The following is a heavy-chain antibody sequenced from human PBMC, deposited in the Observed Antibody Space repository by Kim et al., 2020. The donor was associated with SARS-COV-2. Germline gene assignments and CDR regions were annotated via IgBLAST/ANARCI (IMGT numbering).Heavy chain of an antibody. D-gene: IGHD3-16*02. CDR3: AKLRLSKVMGDRWNWFDP. J-gene: IGHJ5*02. CDR2: ISGSGGST. CDR1: EFTFSSYA. V-gene: IGHV3-23*01. Sequence: GGSLRLSCAASEFTFSSYAMSWVRQAPGKGLEWVSGISGSGGSTYYADSVKGRFTISRDNSKNTLYLQMNSLRAEDTAVYYCAKLRLSKVMGDRWNWFDPWGQGTLVTVSS.